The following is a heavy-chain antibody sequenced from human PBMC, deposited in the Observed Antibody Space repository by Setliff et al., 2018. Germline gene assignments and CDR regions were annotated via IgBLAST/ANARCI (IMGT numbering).Heavy chain of an antibody. CDR3: ARVALVVVIRNASDI. CDR2: IYYSGST. V-gene: IGHV4-31*03. J-gene: IGHJ3*02. CDR1: GGSISSGGYY. D-gene: IGHD2-21*01. Sequence: PSETLSLTCTFSGGSISSGGYYWSWIRQHPGKGLEWIGYIYYSGSTYYNPSLKSRVTISVDTSKNQFSLKLSSVTAADTAVYYCARVALVVVIRNASDIWGQGTMVTVSS.